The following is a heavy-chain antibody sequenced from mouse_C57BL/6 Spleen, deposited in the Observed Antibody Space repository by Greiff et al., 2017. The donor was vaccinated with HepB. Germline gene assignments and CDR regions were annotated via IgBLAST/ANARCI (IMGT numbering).Heavy chain of an antibody. J-gene: IGHJ3*01. CDR3: ATYPGFAY. V-gene: IGHV1-50*01. Sequence: QVQLQQPGAELVKPGASVKLSCKASGYTFTSYWMQWVKQRPGQGLEWIGEIAPSDSYTNYTQKCKGKATLTVDTSSSTAYMQLSSLTSEDSAVYYCATYPGFAYWGQGTLVTVSA. D-gene: IGHD2-10*01. CDR2: IAPSDSYT. CDR1: GYTFTSYW.